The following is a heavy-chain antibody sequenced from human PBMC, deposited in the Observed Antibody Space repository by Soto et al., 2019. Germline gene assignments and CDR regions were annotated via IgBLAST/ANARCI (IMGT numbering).Heavy chain of an antibody. CDR2: INVADGDT. Sequence: ASVKVSCKASGYTFNIYAMHWVRQAPGQGPEWMGWINVADGDTKYSQNFQGRVSITADTSANTAYMELTSLTSEDTAVYYCARFLMGSTTLDVWGQGTPVTVSS. CDR1: GYTFNIYA. CDR3: ARFLMGSTTLDV. J-gene: IGHJ5*02. V-gene: IGHV1-3*01. D-gene: IGHD1-1*01.